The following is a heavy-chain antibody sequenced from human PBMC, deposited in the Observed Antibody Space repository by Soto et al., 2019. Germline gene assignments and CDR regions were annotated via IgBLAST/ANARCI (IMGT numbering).Heavy chain of an antibody. V-gene: IGHV3-7*05. Sequence: EVQLVESGGGLVQPGGSLRLSCAASGFTFSSYWMSWVRQAPGKGLEWVANIKQDGSEKYYVDSVKGRFTSSRDNAKNSLYLQMNSLRAEDTAVYYCARDDSYYDSSGYYLFDYWGQGTLVTVSS. CDR1: GFTFSSYW. CDR2: IKQDGSEK. D-gene: IGHD3-22*01. J-gene: IGHJ4*02. CDR3: ARDDSYYDSSGYYLFDY.